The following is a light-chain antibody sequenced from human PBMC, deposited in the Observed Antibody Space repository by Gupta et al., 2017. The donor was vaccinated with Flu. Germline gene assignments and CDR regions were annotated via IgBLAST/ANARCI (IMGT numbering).Light chain of an antibody. J-gene: IGLJ2*01. CDR2: DDS. CDR3: QVWDSSSDLVV. CDR1: NIGGKT. V-gene: IGLV3-21*02. Sequence: GQTARITWGGNNIGGKTGHWYRQRPGQAPVLVVYDDSGRPSGIPERFSGSNSGNTATLTISRVEAGDEADYYCQVWDSSSDLVVFGGGTKLTVL.